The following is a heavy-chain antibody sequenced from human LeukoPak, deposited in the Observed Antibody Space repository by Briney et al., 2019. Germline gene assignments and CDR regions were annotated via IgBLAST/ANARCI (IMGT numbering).Heavy chain of an antibody. D-gene: IGHD3-3*01. CDR2: IYHSGST. CDR3: ARATFWSGYYDRKRFDP. J-gene: IGHJ5*02. Sequence: SGTLSLTCAVSGGSVSSSNWWSWVRQAPGKGLEWIGEIYHSGSTNYNPSLKSRVTISVDKSKNQFSLKLSSVTAADTAVYYCARATFWSGYYDRKRFDPWGQGTLVTVSS. V-gene: IGHV4-4*02. CDR1: GGSVSSSNW.